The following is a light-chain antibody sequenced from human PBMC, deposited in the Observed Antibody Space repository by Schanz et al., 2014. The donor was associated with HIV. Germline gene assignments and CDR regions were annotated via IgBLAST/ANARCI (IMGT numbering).Light chain of an antibody. Sequence: EIVLTQSPGTLSLSPGDRATLSCRASQSVSSSYLAWYQQKPGQAPRLLIYGASSRATGIPDRFSGSGSGTDFTLTISSLQSEDFAVYYCQQYNNWPPMYTFGQGTKLEIK. CDR2: GAS. V-gene: IGKV3-20*01. CDR1: QSVSSSY. J-gene: IGKJ2*01. CDR3: QQYNNWPPMYT.